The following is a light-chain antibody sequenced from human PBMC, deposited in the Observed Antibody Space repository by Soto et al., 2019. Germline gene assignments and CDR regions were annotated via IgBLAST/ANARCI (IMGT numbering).Light chain of an antibody. Sequence: QSVLTQPPSVSGAPGQRVTISCTGSSSNIGAGYDVHWYQQLPGTAPKLLIYGNSNRPSGVPDRFSGSKSGTSASLAITGXXXXXXAXXYCQSYDSSLSRVFGGGTQLTVL. V-gene: IGLV1-40*01. CDR1: SSNIGAGYD. CDR2: GNS. CDR3: QSYDSSLSRV. J-gene: IGLJ2*01.